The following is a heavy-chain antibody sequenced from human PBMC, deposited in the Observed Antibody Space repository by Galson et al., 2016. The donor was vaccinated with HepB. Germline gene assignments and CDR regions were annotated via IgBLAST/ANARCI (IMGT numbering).Heavy chain of an antibody. CDR1: GGSFSGYY. V-gene: IGHV4-34*01. J-gene: IGHJ4*02. CDR3: ARGLGRRQWLSLKALDY. D-gene: IGHD6-19*01. Sequence: SETLSLTCVVYGGSFSGYYWSWIRQSPGKGLEWIGEISHSGSTNYNPSFKSRVTISVDTSKKQFSLTLTSVTAADTGFYFCARGLGRRQWLSLKALDYWGQGTLGTVSS. CDR2: ISHSGST.